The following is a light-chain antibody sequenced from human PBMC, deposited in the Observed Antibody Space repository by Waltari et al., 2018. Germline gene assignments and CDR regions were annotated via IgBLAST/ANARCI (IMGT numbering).Light chain of an antibody. V-gene: IGLV1-47*01. CDR3: AAWDDSLSGVV. CDR2: RNN. J-gene: IGLJ2*01. Sequence: QSVLTQPPSASGTPGQRVTISCSGRSSNLGSHYVYWYQQLPGPAPKLLIYRNNQRPSGVPDRFSGSKSGTSASLAISGLRSEDEADYYCAAWDDSLSGVVFGGGTKLTVL. CDR1: SSNLGSHY.